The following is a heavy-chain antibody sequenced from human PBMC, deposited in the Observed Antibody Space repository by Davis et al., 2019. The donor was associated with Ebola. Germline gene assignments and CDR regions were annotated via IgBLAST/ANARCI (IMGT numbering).Heavy chain of an antibody. J-gene: IGHJ6*02. V-gene: IGHV3-23*01. CDR1: EFTFSGYA. CDR2: ISGSGGST. D-gene: IGHD6-25*01. CDR3: ARAVQGVAATVPYYFYGMDV. Sequence: GESLKISCAASEFTFSGYAMSWVRQAPGKGLEWVSAISGSGGSTYYADSVKGRFTISRDNSKNTLYLQMNSLRAEDTAVYHCARAVQGVAATVPYYFYGMDVWGQGTTVIVSS.